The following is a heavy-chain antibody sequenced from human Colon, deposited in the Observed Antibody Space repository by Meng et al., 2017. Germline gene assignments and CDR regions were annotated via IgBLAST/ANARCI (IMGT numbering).Heavy chain of an antibody. CDR1: GASISGSRYY. Sequence: QPQLQESGPGLVRPSETLSLTCTVSGASISGSRYYWGWIRQSPGKGLEYIATIFYSGRTYYNPSLKSRVTMSVDTANNQFSLKLSSVTAADTAVYYCVRERGSYSGGEFEYWGQGTLVTVSS. D-gene: IGHD3-22*01. J-gene: IGHJ4*02. V-gene: IGHV4-39*07. CDR2: IFYSGRT. CDR3: VRERGSYSGGEFEY.